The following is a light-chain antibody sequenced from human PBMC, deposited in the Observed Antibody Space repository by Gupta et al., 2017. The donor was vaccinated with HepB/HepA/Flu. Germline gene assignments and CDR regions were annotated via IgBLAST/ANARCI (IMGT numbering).Light chain of an antibody. CDR2: DAS. J-gene: IGKJ4*01. CDR3: QQRSDWPFT. Sequence: EIVLTQSPATLSLSPGERATLSCWASQSIGTQLAWYQQKPGQPPRLLIHDASKRATGISARFSGSGSGTDFTLTISSLEPEDFAVYYCQQRSDWPFTFGGGTKVQIK. V-gene: IGKV3-11*01. CDR1: QSIGTQ.